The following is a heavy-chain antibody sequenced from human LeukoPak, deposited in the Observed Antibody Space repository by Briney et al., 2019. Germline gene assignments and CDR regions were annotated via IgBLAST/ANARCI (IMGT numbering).Heavy chain of an antibody. CDR3: AREVFFQFDN. CDR1: GFTFRKYW. CDR2: IAANGNDK. V-gene: IGHV3-7*03. J-gene: IGHJ4*02. Sequence: QSGGSLRLSCAASGFTFRKYWMAWVRQAPGRGLEWVATIAANGNDKDYEDALQGRFTISRGNTRNSLSLRIDSLRAEDTAQYYCAREVFFQFDNWGQGALVTVSS.